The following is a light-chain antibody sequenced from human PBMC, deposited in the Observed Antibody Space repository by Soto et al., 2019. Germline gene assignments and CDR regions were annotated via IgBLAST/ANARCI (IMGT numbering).Light chain of an antibody. CDR2: EVN. CDR3: SSYAGSSNV. CDR1: SSDVGGYNY. V-gene: IGLV2-8*01. J-gene: IGLJ1*01. Sequence: QCTLALPPSGSGSPGHSVSISGTGTSSDVGGYNYVSWYQQHPGKAPKLMIYEVNKRPSGVPDRFSGSKSGNTASLTVSGLQAEDEADYYCSSYAGSSNVFGTGTKVTVL.